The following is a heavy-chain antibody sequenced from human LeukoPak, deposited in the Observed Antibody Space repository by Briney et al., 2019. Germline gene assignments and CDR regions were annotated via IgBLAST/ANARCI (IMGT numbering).Heavy chain of an antibody. CDR2: ISAYNGNT. V-gene: IGHV1-18*01. D-gene: IGHD3-22*01. J-gene: IGHJ4*02. CDR3: ARNRGRPYYYESSGYLDY. Sequence: GASVKVSCKASGYTFTSYGISWVRQAPGQGLEWMGWISAYNGNTNYAQKLQGRVTMTTDTSTSTAYMELRSLRSDDTAVYYCARNRGRPYYYESSGYLDYWGQGTLVTVSS. CDR1: GYTFTSYG.